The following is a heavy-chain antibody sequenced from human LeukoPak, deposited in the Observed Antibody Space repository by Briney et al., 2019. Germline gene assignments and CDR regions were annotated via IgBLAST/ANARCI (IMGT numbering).Heavy chain of an antibody. V-gene: IGHV3-11*05. D-gene: IGHD3-10*01. Sequence: GGSLRLSCAASGFTFSDFYMSWVRQAPGKGLEWLSYISTSSRYTLYADSVKGRFTVSRDDAQNSLYLQMNRLRAEDTAVYYCTRDRAGSGSYYNNPHGMDVWGQGTTVSVSS. CDR1: GFTFSDFY. CDR2: ISTSSRYT. J-gene: IGHJ6*02. CDR3: TRDRAGSGSYYNNPHGMDV.